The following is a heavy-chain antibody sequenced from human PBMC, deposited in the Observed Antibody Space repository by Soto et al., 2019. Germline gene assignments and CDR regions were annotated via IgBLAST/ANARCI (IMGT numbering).Heavy chain of an antibody. Sequence: QVQLVQSGAEVKKPGASVKVSCKASGYTFTSYGISWVRQAPGQGLEWMGWISAYNGNTNYAQKLQGRVTMTTDTSTSTAYMELRSRRSDDTAVYYCAREVAGWFGELSIDAFDIWGQGTMVTVSS. CDR2: ISAYNGNT. V-gene: IGHV1-18*01. D-gene: IGHD3-10*01. J-gene: IGHJ3*02. CDR3: AREVAGWFGELSIDAFDI. CDR1: GYTFTSYG.